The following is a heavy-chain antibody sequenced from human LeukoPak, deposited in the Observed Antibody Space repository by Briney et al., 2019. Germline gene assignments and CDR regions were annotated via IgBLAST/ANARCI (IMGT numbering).Heavy chain of an antibody. CDR2: INWNGGST. CDR1: GFTFDDYG. V-gene: IGHV3-20*01. D-gene: IGHD1-26*01. CDR3: ARVTQVGATRGLDY. Sequence: GGSLRLSCAASGFTFDDYGMSWVRQAPGKGLEWVSGINWNGGSTGYADSVKGRFTISRDNAKNSLYLQMNSLRAEDTALYHRARVTQVGATRGLDYWGQGTLVTVSS. J-gene: IGHJ4*02.